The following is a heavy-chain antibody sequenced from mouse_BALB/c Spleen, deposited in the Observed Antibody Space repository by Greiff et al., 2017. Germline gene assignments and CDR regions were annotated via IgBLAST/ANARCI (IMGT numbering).Heavy chain of an antibody. D-gene: IGHD2-1*01. Sequence: VQLKESGPGLVQPSQSLSITCTVSGFSLTSYGVHWVRQSPGKGLEWLGVIWSGGSTDYNAAFISRLSISKDNSKSQVFFKMNSLQANDTAIYYCASYGNYVEFAYWGQGTLVTVSA. J-gene: IGHJ3*01. CDR1: GFSLTSYG. CDR2: IWSGGST. V-gene: IGHV2-2*02. CDR3: ASYGNYVEFAY.